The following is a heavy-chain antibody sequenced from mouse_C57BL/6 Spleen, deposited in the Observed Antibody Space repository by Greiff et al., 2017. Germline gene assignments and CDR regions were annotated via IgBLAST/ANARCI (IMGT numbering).Heavy chain of an antibody. CDR2: IRNKANGYTT. J-gene: IGHJ2*01. CDR3: ARYGGGYFGY. CDR1: GFTFTAYY. Sequence: EVQVVESGGGLVQPGGSLSLSCAASGFTFTAYYMSWVRQPPGKALEWLGFIRNKANGYTTEYSASVKGRFTISRDNSQSILYLQMNALRAEDSATYYCARYGGGYFGYWGQGTTLTVSS. V-gene: IGHV7-3*01.